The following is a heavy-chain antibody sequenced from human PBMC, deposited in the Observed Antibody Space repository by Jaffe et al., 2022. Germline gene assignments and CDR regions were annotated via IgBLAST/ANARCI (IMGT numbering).Heavy chain of an antibody. CDR2: IRYDGSNK. Sequence: QVQLVESGGGVVQPGGSLRLSCAASGFTFSSYGMHWVRQAPGKGLEWVAFIRYDGSNKYYADSVKGRFTISRDNSKNTLYLQMNSLRAEDTAVYYCAKVRRAGLHSDYWGQGTLVTVSS. V-gene: IGHV3-30*02. CDR1: GFTFSSYG. CDR3: AKVRRAGLHSDY. D-gene: IGHD5-12*01. J-gene: IGHJ4*02.